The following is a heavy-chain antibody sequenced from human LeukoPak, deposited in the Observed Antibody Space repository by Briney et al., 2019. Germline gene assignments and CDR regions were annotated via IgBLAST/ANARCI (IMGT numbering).Heavy chain of an antibody. D-gene: IGHD6-19*01. CDR1: GDSVPSNSAA. Sequence: SQTLSLTCGISGDSVPSNSAAWNWIRQSPSRGLEWLGRTYYRSKWSINYAPSVKSRIIINPDTPKNQVSLQLNSVTPEDTAVYYCTRSDCSSGRCPGFDNWGQGTLVTVSS. CDR3: TRSDCSSGRCPGFDN. J-gene: IGHJ4*02. CDR2: TYYRSKWSI. V-gene: IGHV6-1*01.